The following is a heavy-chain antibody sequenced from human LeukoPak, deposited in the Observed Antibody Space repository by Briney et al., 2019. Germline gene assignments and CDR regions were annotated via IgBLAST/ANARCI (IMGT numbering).Heavy chain of an antibody. J-gene: IGHJ4*02. CDR1: GFTFSSYW. Sequence: PGGSLRLSCAASGFTFSSYWMSWVRQAPGKGLEGVANIKQDGSEKYYVDSVKGRFTISRDNAKNSLYLQMNSLRAEDTAVYYCARGRRGLYFDYWGQGTLVTVSS. D-gene: IGHD3-10*01. CDR2: IKQDGSEK. CDR3: ARGRRGLYFDY. V-gene: IGHV3-7*01.